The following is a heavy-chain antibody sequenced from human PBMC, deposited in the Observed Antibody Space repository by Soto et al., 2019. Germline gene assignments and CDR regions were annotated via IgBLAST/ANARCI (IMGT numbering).Heavy chain of an antibody. CDR2: IIPILGIA. D-gene: IGHD3-10*01. V-gene: IGHV1-69*02. Sequence: QVQLVQSGAEVKKPGSSVKVSCKASGGTFSSYTISWVRQAPGQGLEWMGRIIPILGIANYAQKIQGRVTITADKSTSSAYMELSSLRSDDTAVYYCARVVCTMVRGAPGFDYWGQGTLVTDSS. CDR3: ARVVCTMVRGAPGFDY. CDR1: GGTFSSYT. J-gene: IGHJ4*02.